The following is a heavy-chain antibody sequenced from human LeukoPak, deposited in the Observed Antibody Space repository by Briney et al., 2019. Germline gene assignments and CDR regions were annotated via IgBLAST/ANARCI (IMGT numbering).Heavy chain of an antibody. Sequence: ASVKVSCKASGYTFTSYGISWVRQAPGQGLEWMGWISAYNGNTNYAQKLQGRVTMTTDTSTSTAYMELRSLRSDDTAVYYCARDSAVVAVAGTGPSSHWGQGTLVTVSS. D-gene: IGHD6-19*01. CDR3: ARDSAVVAVAGTGPSSH. CDR2: ISAYNGNT. V-gene: IGHV1-18*01. CDR1: GYTFTSYG. J-gene: IGHJ4*02.